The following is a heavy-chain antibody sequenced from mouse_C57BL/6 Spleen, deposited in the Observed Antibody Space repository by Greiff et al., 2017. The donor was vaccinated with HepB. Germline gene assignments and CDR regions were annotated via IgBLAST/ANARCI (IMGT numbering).Heavy chain of an antibody. Sequence: QVQLQQPGAELVRPGSSVKLSCKASGYTFTSYWMHWVKQRPIQGLEWIGNIDPSDSETHYNQKFKDKATLTVDKSSSTAYMQLSSLTSEDSAVYYCAREGANYYGSSHFDYWGQGTTLTVSS. CDR1: GYTFTSYW. J-gene: IGHJ2*01. D-gene: IGHD1-1*01. V-gene: IGHV1-52*01. CDR2: IDPSDSET. CDR3: AREGANYYGSSHFDY.